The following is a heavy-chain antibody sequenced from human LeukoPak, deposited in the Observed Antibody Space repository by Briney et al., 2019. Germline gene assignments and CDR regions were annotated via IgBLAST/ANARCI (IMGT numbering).Heavy chain of an antibody. CDR3: ARDRLTNDAFDI. CDR2: INSDGSGT. CDR1: GFTFSNYG. V-gene: IGHV3-74*01. J-gene: IGHJ3*02. D-gene: IGHD2-8*01. Sequence: PGGSLRLSCAASGFTFSNYGMHWVRQAPGKGLVWVSRINSDGSGTSDADFVKGRFTISRDNSKNTLYLQMNSLRAEDMAMYYCARDRLTNDAFDIWGQGTMVTVSS.